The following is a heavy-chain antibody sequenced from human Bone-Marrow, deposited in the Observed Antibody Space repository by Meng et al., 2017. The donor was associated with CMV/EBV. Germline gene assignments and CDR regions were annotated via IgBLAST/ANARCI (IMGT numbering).Heavy chain of an antibody. V-gene: IGHV1-2*02. CDR3: ARDVKDLFNPAGLDY. CDR1: GYTFTGYY. CDR2: INPNSGGT. D-gene: IGHD6-13*01. Sequence: ASVKVSCKASGYTFTGYYMHWVRQAPGQGLEWMGWINPNSGGTNYAQKFQGRVTMTRDTSISTAYMELSRLRSDDTAVYYCARDVKDLFNPAGLDYWGQGTLVTVSS. J-gene: IGHJ4*02.